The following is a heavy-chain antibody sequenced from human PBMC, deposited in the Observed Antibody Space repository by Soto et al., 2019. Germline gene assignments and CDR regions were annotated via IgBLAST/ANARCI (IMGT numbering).Heavy chain of an antibody. CDR1: GGPIRSSSHY. CDR2: IYYSGST. Sequence: SVILSPPCTVVGGPIRSSSHYWGSIRHPPGKGLEWIGSIYYSGSTYYNPSLKSRVTISVDTSKNQFSLKLSSVTAADTAVYYCAREYVDTAMVTGNYYYYGMDVWGQGTTVT. D-gene: IGHD5-18*01. J-gene: IGHJ6*02. V-gene: IGHV4-39*02. CDR3: AREYVDTAMVTGNYYYYGMDV.